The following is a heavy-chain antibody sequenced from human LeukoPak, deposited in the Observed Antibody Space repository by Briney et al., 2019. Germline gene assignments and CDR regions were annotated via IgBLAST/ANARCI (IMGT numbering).Heavy chain of an antibody. CDR3: TTDYLDYGDPGTHDY. CDR2: IYSGGTT. V-gene: IGHV3-66*01. D-gene: IGHD4-17*01. CDR1: GFTVSTNY. J-gene: IGHJ4*02. Sequence: PGGSLRLSCAASGFTVSTNYMSWVHQAPEKGLQWVSVIYSGGTTYYADSVKGRFTISRDNSKNTLYLQMNNLRADDTAVYYCTTDYLDYGDPGTHDYWGQGTLVTVSS.